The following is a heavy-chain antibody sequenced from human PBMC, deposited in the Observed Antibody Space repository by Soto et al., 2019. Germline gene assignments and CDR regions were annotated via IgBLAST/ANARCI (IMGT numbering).Heavy chain of an antibody. D-gene: IGHD2-2*01. CDR1: GRTFTNYA. Sequence: SVKVSCKASGRTFTNYALSWLRQAPGQGLEWKEGIIPVFGTPDYAQKFQGRVTITADESTRTVSMELSSLRSDDTAVYYCARERSVGYCITTTCPKPLYYYAMDVWGQGTTVTVSS. CDR2: IIPVFGTP. CDR3: ARERSVGYCITTTCPKPLYYYAMDV. V-gene: IGHV1-69*13. J-gene: IGHJ6*02.